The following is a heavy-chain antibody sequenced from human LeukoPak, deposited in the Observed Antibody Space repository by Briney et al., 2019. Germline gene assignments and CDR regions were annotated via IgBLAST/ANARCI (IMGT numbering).Heavy chain of an antibody. CDR3: ASRVPYYYDSSGYKGPFDY. D-gene: IGHD3-22*01. V-gene: IGHV3-21*01. CDR2: IISSSSYI. J-gene: IGHJ4*02. Sequence: GGSLRLSCAASGFTFSSYSMNWVRQAPGKGLEWVSSIISSSSYIYYADSVKGRFTISRDNAKNSLYLQMNSLRAEDTAVYYCASRVPYYYDSSGYKGPFDYWGQGTLVTVSS. CDR1: GFTFSSYS.